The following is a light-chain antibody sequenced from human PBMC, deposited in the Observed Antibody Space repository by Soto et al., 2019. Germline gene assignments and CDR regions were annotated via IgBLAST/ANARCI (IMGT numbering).Light chain of an antibody. CDR1: QSVSSN. CDR2: GAS. V-gene: IGKV3-15*01. CDR3: QQYNNWPLT. J-gene: IGKJ1*01. Sequence: EIVMTQSPATLSVSPGERATLSCRASQSVSSNLAWYQQKPGQAPRLLIYGASTRATGIPARFSSSGSGTEFTLTISSLQSEDFAVYYCQQYNNWPLTFGQGTKVEIK.